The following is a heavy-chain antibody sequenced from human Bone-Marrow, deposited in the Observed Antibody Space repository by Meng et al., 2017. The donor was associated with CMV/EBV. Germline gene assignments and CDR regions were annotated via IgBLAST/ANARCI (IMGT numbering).Heavy chain of an antibody. D-gene: IGHD4-23*01. CDR2: IKQDGSEK. Sequence: GEYLKISCAASGFTFSSYGMHWVRQAPGKGLEWVANIKQDGSEKYYVDSVKGRFTISRDNAKNSLYLQMNSLRAEDTAVYYCARAAVVTYYYYYGMDVWGQGTTVTVSS. J-gene: IGHJ6*02. CDR3: ARAAVVTYYYYYGMDV. CDR1: GFTFSSYG. V-gene: IGHV3-7*01.